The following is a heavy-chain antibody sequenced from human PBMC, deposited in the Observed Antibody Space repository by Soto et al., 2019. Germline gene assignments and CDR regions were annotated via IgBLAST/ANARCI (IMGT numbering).Heavy chain of an antibody. CDR3: AKGDNLGPKTGYAFDP. D-gene: IGHD5-12*01. J-gene: IGHJ5*02. CDR1: GDSVSSNTSS. Sequence: PSQTLSLTCAITGDSVSSNTSSWNWIRRSPSRGLEWLGRTYFRSKWYNDYAVSVKSRIIINPDTSNNQFSLQLNSVTPKDTAVYFCAKGDNLGPKTGYAFDPWGQGIMVTVYS. V-gene: IGHV6-1*01. CDR2: TYFRSKWYN.